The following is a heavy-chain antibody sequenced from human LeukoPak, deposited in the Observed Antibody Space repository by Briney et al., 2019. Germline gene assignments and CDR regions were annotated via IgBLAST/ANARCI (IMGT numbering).Heavy chain of an antibody. CDR2: INSDGSST. Sequence: PGGSLRLSCAASGFTFSSYWMHWVRQAPGKVLVWVSRINSDGSSTSYADSVKGRFTISRDNAKNTLYLQMNSLRAEDTAVYYCATDQGTIFGVVTTGFYYWGQGTLVTVSS. CDR1: GFTFSSYW. V-gene: IGHV3-74*01. J-gene: IGHJ4*02. D-gene: IGHD3-3*01. CDR3: ATDQGTIFGVVTTGFYY.